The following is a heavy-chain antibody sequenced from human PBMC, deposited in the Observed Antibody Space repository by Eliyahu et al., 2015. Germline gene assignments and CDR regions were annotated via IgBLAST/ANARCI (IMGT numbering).Heavy chain of an antibody. Sequence: FNTDAFNWVRQAPGQGLEWLGRIVPIVGKANYAQEFQGRITITADRATSTVYMELHSLRSDDTAVFYCARMGVTTITPLDFWGQGTLITVSS. CDR1: FNTDA. J-gene: IGHJ4*02. CDR3: ARMGVTTITPLDF. V-gene: IGHV1-69*04. CDR2: IVPIVGKA. D-gene: IGHD4-17*01.